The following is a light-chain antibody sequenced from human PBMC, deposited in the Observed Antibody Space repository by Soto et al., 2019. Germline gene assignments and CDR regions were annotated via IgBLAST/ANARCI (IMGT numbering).Light chain of an antibody. CDR2: GVS. CDR1: ECVCSRY. Sequence: PGERGRVCGRARECVCSRYLNWFQHKPGQAPRLLISGVSARATGIPARFGGSGSGTEFTLTISSLQSEDFAVYYCQQYNNLPPIPFGQGTLLAVK. V-gene: IGKV3D-15*01. CDR3: QQYNNLPPIP. J-gene: IGKJ5*01.